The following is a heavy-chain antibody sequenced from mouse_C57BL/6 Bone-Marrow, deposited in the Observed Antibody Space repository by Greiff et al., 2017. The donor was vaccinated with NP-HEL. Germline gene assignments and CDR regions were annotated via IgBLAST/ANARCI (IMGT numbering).Heavy chain of an antibody. CDR3: ARDSGSSYWYLDV. Sequence: VQLQQSGAELVRPGTSVKVSCKASGYAFTTYLIEWVKQRPGQGLEWIGVINPGSGGTNYNEKFKGKATLTADKSSSTAYMQLSSLPSEDSAVYCCARDSGSSYWYLDVWGTGTTVTVSS. CDR1: GYAFTTYL. J-gene: IGHJ1*03. V-gene: IGHV1-54*01. D-gene: IGHD1-1*01. CDR2: INPGSGGT.